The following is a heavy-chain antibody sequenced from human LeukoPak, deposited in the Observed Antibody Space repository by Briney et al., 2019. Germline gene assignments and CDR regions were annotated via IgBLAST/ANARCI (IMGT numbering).Heavy chain of an antibody. CDR2: IGSTSSYL. CDR3: ARVRSGYCSGTSCPHGPFDI. CDR1: GFTFSSYS. V-gene: IGHV3-21*01. J-gene: IGHJ3*02. Sequence: PGRSLRLSCAASGFTFSSYSMNWVRQAPGGGLEWVSSIGSTSSYLYYGDSVKGRFTISRDNAKNSLYLQMSSLRAEDTAVYYCARVRSGYCSGTSCPHGPFDIWGQGTMVTVSS. D-gene: IGHD2-2*01.